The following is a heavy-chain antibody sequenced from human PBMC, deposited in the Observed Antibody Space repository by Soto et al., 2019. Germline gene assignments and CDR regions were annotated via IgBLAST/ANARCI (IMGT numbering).Heavy chain of an antibody. CDR3: AKDYYDSSGYLILDAFDI. CDR2: ISGSGGST. Sequence: EVQLLESGGGLVQPGGSLRLSCAASGFTFSSYAMSWVRQAPGKGLEWVSAISGSGGSTYYADSVKGRFTISRDNSKYTLYLQMNSLRAEDTAVYYCAKDYYDSSGYLILDAFDIWGQGTMVTVSS. V-gene: IGHV3-23*01. D-gene: IGHD3-22*01. J-gene: IGHJ3*02. CDR1: GFTFSSYA.